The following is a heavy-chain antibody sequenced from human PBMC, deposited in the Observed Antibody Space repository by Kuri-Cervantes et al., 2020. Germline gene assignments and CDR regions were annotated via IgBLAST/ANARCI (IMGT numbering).Heavy chain of an antibody. Sequence: ASVKVSCKASGYTFTGYYMHWVRQAPGQGLEWMGWINPNSGGTNYAQKLQGRVTMTRDTSISTAYMELSRLRSDDTAVYYCAREAGKRGYSSTWYYFQHWVQGTLVTVSS. J-gene: IGHJ1*01. V-gene: IGHV1-2*02. CDR1: GYTFTGYY. CDR2: INPNSGGT. CDR3: AREAGKRGYSSTWYYFQH. D-gene: IGHD6-13*01.